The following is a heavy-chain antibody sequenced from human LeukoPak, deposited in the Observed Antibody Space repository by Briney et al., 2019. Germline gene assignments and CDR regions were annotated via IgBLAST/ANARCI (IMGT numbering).Heavy chain of an antibody. Sequence: SDTLSLTCAVSGYSISSSNWWGWIRQPPGKGLEWIGYIYYSGSTYYNPSLKSRVTMSVDTSKNQFSLKLSSVTAADTAVYYCARSLGSLVPAAIKGWFDPWGQGTLVTVSS. CDR1: GYSISSSNW. D-gene: IGHD2-2*02. J-gene: IGHJ5*02. V-gene: IGHV4-28*01. CDR2: IYYSGST. CDR3: ARSLGSLVPAAIKGWFDP.